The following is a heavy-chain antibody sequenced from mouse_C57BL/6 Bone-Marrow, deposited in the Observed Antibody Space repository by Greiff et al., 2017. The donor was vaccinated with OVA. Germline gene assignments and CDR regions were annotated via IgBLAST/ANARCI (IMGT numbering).Heavy chain of an antibody. V-gene: IGHV1-81*01. CDR3: ARRRGRALDY. CDR2: IYPRSGNT. Sequence: QVQLKESGAELARPGASVKLSCKASGYTFTSYGISWVKQRTGQGLEWIGEIYPRSGNTYYNEKFKGKATLTADKSSSTAYMELRSLTSEDSAVYFCARRRGRALDYWGQGTTLTVSS. J-gene: IGHJ2*01. CDR1: GYTFTSYG.